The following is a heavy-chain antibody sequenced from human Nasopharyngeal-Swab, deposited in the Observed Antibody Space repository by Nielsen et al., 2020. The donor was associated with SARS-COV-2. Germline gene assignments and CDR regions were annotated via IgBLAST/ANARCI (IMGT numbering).Heavy chain of an antibody. Sequence: GESLQISCAASGFTFSSYSMNWVRQAPGKGLEWVSSISSSSSYIYYADSVKGRFTISRDNAKNSLYLQMNSLRAEDTAVYYCARDLFYYYDSSGYLGGQGTLVTVSS. D-gene: IGHD3-22*01. CDR1: GFTFSSYS. CDR2: ISSSSSYI. V-gene: IGHV3-21*01. CDR3: ARDLFYYYDSSGYL. J-gene: IGHJ4*02.